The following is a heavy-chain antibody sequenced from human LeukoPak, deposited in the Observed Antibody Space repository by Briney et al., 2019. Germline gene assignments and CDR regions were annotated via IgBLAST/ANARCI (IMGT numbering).Heavy chain of an antibody. D-gene: IGHD3-22*01. CDR3: AKDGGNYYDSSGYYWYYYYYMDV. CDR2: ISSPIINI. CDR1: GFSFSNSN. V-gene: IGHV3-48*04. J-gene: IGHJ6*03. Sequence: GGSLRLSCVASGFSFSNSNMNWVRQAPGKGLEWVSYISSPIINIHYADPVKGRFTISRDNSKNSLYLQMNSLRAEDTALYYCAKDGGNYYDSSGYYWYYYYYMDVWGKGTTVTVSS.